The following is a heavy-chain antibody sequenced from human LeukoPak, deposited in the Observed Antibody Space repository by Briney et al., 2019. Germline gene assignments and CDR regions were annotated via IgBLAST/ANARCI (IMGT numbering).Heavy chain of an antibody. V-gene: IGHV4-4*09. CDR2: IYRTGRT. D-gene: IGHD6-19*01. CDR3: VTVLSGLFYFFDH. CDR1: GGSIGHYY. J-gene: IGHJ4*02. Sequence: SETLSLTCNVSGGSIGHYYWTWIRQSPGKGLEWIGYIYRTGRTDYNASLKSRVSISVDKSENRFSLKLTSMTTADTAVYYCVTVLSGLFYFFDHWGQGALVTVSS.